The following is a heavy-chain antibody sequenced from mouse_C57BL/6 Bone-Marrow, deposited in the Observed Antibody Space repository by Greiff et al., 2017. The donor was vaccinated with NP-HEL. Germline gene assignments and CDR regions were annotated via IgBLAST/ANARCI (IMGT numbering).Heavy chain of an antibody. D-gene: IGHD1-1*01. CDR1: GFTFSNYW. Sequence: EVQLVESGGGLVQPGGSMKLSCVASGFTFSNYWMNWVRQSPEKGLEWVAQIRLKSDNYATHYAESVKGRFTISRDDSKSSVYLQMNNLRAEDTGIYYCPPHYYGSSPWYFDVWGTGTTVTVSS. J-gene: IGHJ1*03. CDR3: PPHYYGSSPWYFDV. CDR2: IRLKSDNYAT. V-gene: IGHV6-3*01.